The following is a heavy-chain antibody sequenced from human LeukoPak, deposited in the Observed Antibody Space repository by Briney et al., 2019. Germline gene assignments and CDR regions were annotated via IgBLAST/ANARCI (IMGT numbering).Heavy chain of an antibody. V-gene: IGHV1-69*13. CDR2: IIAIFGTA. Sequence: SVKVSCKASGGTLSGFAISWVRQAPGQGLEWMGGIIAIFGTANYAQKFQGGVTITADESTSTAYMELSSLTSEDTAVYYCARVVTPRYCSSPSCYWKGWFDPWGQGTLVTVSS. D-gene: IGHD2-2*01. CDR1: GGTLSGFA. CDR3: ARVVTPRYCSSPSCYWKGWFDP. J-gene: IGHJ5*02.